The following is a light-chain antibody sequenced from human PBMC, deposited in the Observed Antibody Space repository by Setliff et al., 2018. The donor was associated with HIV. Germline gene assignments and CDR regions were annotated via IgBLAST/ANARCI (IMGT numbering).Light chain of an antibody. CDR3: SSYTSSSPLDG. CDR1: SSDVGGYNY. J-gene: IGLJ1*01. V-gene: IGLV2-14*01. CDR2: EVS. Sequence: QSVLTQPASVSGSPGQSITISCTGTSSDVGGYNYVSWYQQHPGKAPKLMIYEVSNRPSGVSDRFSGSKSGNTASLTISGLQTEDEADYFCSSYTSSSPLDGFGTGTKVTVL.